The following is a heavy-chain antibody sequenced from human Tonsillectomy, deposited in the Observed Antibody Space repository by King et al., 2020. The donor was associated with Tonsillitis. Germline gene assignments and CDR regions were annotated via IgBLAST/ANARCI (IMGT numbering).Heavy chain of an antibody. J-gene: IGHJ6*03. CDR2: ISGSSTYI. Sequence: VQLVESGGGQVKPGGSLRLSCAASGFTFSNYSINWVRQAPGKGLEWVSSISGSSTYIYYADSVKGRFTISRDNAKKSLYLQMNSLRAEDTAVYYCARHTCSRFVVYYSYMDVCGNGTTVTVSS. V-gene: IGHV3-21*01. CDR3: ARHTCSRFVVYYSYMDV. CDR1: GFTFSNYS. D-gene: IGHD3-22*01.